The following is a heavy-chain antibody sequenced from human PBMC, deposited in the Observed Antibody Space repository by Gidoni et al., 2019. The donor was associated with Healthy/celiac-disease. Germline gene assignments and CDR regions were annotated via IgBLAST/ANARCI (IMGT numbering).Heavy chain of an antibody. J-gene: IGHJ4*02. V-gene: IGHV4-39*01. CDR3: ARHLSLTSSTSVWGGTPFDY. Sequence: QLQLQESGPGLVKPSETLSLTCTVSDCSISSSSYYWGWIRQPPGTGLGWIGSIYYSGSTYYNPSLKSRVTISVDTSKNQFSLKLSSVTAADTAVYYCARHLSLTSSTSVWGGTPFDYWGQGTLVTVSS. CDR2: IYYSGST. CDR1: DCSISSSSYY. D-gene: IGHD2-2*01.